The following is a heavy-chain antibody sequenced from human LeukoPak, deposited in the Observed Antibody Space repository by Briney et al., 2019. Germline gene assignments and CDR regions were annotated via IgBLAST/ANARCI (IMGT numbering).Heavy chain of an antibody. V-gene: IGHV4-34*01. J-gene: IGHJ4*02. CDR2: IYHSGST. CDR3: ASGAAAGMRY. CDR1: GGSFSGYY. D-gene: IGHD6-13*01. Sequence: SETLSLTCAVYGGSFSGYYWSWIRQPPGKGLEWIGYIYHSGSTYYSPSLKSRVTISVDRSKNQFSLKLSSVTAADTAVYYCASGAAAGMRYWGQGTLVTVSS.